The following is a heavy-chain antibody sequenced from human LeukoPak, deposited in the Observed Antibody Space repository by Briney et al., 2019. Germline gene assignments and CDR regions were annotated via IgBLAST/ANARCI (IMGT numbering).Heavy chain of an antibody. CDR1: GFSLSSFQ. J-gene: IGHJ4*02. CDR3: AKDLRYSSAWADFDY. V-gene: IGHV3-48*03. D-gene: IGHD6-19*01. CDR2: ISDSGTTE. Sequence: GGSLRLSCAASGFSLSSFQMNWVRQAPGKGLEWISYISDSGTTEYYADSVKGRFTISRDNAKNSLYLQMNSLTGEDTALYYCAKDLRYSSAWADFDYWGQGTLVTVSS.